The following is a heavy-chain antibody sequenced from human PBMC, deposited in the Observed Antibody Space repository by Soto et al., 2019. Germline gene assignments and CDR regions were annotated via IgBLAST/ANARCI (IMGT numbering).Heavy chain of an antibody. J-gene: IGHJ6*02. D-gene: IGHD3-9*01. CDR2: TYYRSKWYN. CDR1: GDSVSSNSAA. V-gene: IGHV6-1*01. CDR3: ARDQDPVVFRCFGWSACPLEV. Sequence: SQTLSLTCAISGDSVSSNSAAWNWIRQSPSRGLEWLGRTYYRSKWYNDYAVSVKSRITINPDTSNNQFSLQLNSATPEDTAVYYCARDQDPVVFRCFGWSACPLEVLGQGTTVAVSS.